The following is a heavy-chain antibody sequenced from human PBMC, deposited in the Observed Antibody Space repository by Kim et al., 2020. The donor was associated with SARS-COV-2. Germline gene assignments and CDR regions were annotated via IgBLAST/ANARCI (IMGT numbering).Heavy chain of an antibody. V-gene: IGHV3-7*01. CDR3: ARWAGSRSEFDC. Sequence: GRSLRLSCAASGFTFNRYSMAWVRQAPGKGLEWVANIKQDGSESLEGRFTISRDNAKNSLYLQMNTLRAEDTAVYYCARWAGSRSEFDCWGQGTLVTVSS. J-gene: IGHJ4*02. D-gene: IGHD1-26*01. CDR2: IKQDGSE. CDR1: GFTFNRYS.